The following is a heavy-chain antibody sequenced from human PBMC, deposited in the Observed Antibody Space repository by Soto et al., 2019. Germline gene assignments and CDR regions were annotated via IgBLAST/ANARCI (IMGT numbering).Heavy chain of an antibody. Sequence: QVQLVQSGAEVKKPGASVKVSCKASGYIFTNYDINWVRQATGQGLEWMGWMNPNSGNTGYAQKFQGRVTMTRDTSISTAYMELSSLRSEDTAVYYCARAIAAGGSNWFASWGQGTLVTVSS. V-gene: IGHV1-8*01. CDR3: ARAIAAGGSNWFAS. CDR1: GYIFTNYD. D-gene: IGHD6-13*01. CDR2: MNPNSGNT. J-gene: IGHJ5*01.